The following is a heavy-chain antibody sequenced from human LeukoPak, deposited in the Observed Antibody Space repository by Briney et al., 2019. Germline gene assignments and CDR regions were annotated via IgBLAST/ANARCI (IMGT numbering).Heavy chain of an antibody. CDR2: IYYSGST. Sequence: SETLSLTCTVSGGSISSYYWSWIRQPPGKGLEWIGYIYYSGSTNYNPSLKSRVTISVDTSKNQFSLKLSSVTAVDTAVYYCARGEYSSGWYLMWFDPWGQGTLVTVSS. CDR3: ARGEYSSGWYLMWFDP. J-gene: IGHJ5*02. D-gene: IGHD6-19*01. CDR1: GGSISSYY. V-gene: IGHV4-59*01.